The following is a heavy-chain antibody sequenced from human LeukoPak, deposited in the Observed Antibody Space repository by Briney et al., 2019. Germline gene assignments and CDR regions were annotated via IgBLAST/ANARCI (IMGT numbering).Heavy chain of an antibody. CDR2: MNPSGST. Sequence: SETLSLTCGVNGGSFSGYYWIWIRQPPGKGLEWIGEMNPSGSTKYSPSLKSRVTISVDTSKNQFSLRLSSVTAADTAVYLCARYVVSGSGRYYFDYWGQGSLVTVSS. D-gene: IGHD3-10*01. CDR1: GGSFSGYY. J-gene: IGHJ4*02. CDR3: ARYVVSGSGRYYFDY. V-gene: IGHV4-34*01.